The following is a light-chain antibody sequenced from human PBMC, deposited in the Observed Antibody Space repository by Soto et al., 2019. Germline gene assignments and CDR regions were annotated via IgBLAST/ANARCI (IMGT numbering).Light chain of an antibody. CDR1: QSVSSN. CDR2: GAS. J-gene: IGKJ1*01. Sequence: EIVMTQSPATLSVSPGERATLSCRASQSVSSNLAWYQQKPGQAPRLLIYGASTRATGTPARFSGSGSGTEFTLTISSLQSEDFAVYYCRQYNNWPGTFGQGTKGDIK. V-gene: IGKV3-15*01. CDR3: RQYNNWPGT.